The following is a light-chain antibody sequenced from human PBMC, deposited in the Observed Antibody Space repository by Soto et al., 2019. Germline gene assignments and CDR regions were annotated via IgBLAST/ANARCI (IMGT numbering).Light chain of an antibody. CDR1: GSDLAIYNY. J-gene: IGLJ1*01. V-gene: IGLV2-14*01. CDR2: QVT. CDR3: SSYTDSSNYV. Sequence: SVLTQPASVSGSPGQSITISCTGTGSDLAIYNYVSWYQQQPGKAPKLMIYQVTNRPSGVSNRFSGSRSGNTASLTISGLQAEDEADYYCSSYTDSSNYVFGTGTKVTVL.